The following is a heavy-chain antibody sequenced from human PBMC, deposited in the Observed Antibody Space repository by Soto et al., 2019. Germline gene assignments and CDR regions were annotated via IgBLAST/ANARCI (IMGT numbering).Heavy chain of an antibody. CDR1: GYTFTSYA. CDR2: INAGNGNT. V-gene: IGHV1-3*01. Sequence: ASVKVSCTASGYTFTSYAMHWVRQAPGQRLEWMGWINAGNGNTKYSQKFQGRVTITRDTSASTAYMELSSLRSEDTAVYYGARISITMVRDGPWFYPWGQRTLVTVSS. J-gene: IGHJ5*02. D-gene: IGHD3-10*01. CDR3: ARISITMVRDGPWFYP.